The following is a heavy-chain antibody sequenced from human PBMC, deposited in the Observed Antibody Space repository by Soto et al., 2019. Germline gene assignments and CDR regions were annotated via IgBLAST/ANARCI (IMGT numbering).Heavy chain of an antibody. V-gene: IGHV1-69*18. Sequence: QVQLVQSGAELKKPGSSVKVSCKASGDTFSGYPINWVRQAPGEGLEWMGRIIPVFGTTNDAQRFEGRVTFTAKESKNTAYMELRGLLYEDTAVYYCARDGGFGEIKYCGPGTLVTVSS. J-gene: IGHJ4*02. CDR1: GDTFSGYP. CDR2: IIPVFGTT. D-gene: IGHD3-10*01. CDR3: ARDGGFGEIKY.